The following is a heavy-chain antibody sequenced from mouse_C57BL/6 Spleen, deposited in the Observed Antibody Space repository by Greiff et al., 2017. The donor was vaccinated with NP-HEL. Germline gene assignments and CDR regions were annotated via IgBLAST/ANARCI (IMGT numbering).Heavy chain of an antibody. D-gene: IGHD1-1*01. J-gene: IGHJ1*03. V-gene: IGHV1-69*01. CDR2: IDPSDSYT. CDR3: ARRYYYGSSHWYFDV. CDR1: GYTFTSYW. Sequence: QVQLQQPGAELVMPGASVKLSCKASGYTFTSYWMHWVKQRPGQGLEWIGEIDPSDSYTNYKQKFKGKSTLTVDKSSSTAYMQLSSLTSEDSAVYYCARRYYYGSSHWYFDVWGTGTTVTVSS.